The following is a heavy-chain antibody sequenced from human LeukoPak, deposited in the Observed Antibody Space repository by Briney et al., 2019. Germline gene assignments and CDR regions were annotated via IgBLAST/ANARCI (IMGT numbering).Heavy chain of an antibody. CDR1: GYTFTGYY. CDR3: ARKMGRYYDSSGYDPLDY. V-gene: IGHV1-2*02. D-gene: IGHD3-22*01. Sequence: ASVKVSCKASGYTFTGYYMHWVRQAPGQGLEWMGWINPNSGGTNYAQKFQGGVTMTRDTSISTAYMELSRLRSDDTAVYYCARKMGRYYDSSGYDPLDYWGQGTLVTVSS. CDR2: INPNSGGT. J-gene: IGHJ4*02.